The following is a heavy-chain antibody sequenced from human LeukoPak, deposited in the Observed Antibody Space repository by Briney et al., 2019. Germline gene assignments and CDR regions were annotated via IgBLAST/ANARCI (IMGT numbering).Heavy chain of an antibody. CDR2: IYHSGST. D-gene: IGHD2-15*01. V-gene: IGHV4-38-2*02. Sequence: PSETLSLTCAVYGGSFSGYYWGWIRQPPGKGLEWIGSIYHSGSTYYNPSLKSRVTISVDTSKNQFSLKLSSVTAADTAVYYCARDIVVVVAAGLDRESRDYWGQGTLVTVSS. CDR1: GGSFSGYY. J-gene: IGHJ4*02. CDR3: ARDIVVVVAAGLDRESRDY.